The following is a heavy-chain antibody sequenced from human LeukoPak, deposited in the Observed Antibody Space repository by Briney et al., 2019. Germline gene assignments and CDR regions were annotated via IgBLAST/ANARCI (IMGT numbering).Heavy chain of an antibody. Sequence: HPGGSLRLSCAASGFTFSSYAMSWVRQAPGKGLEGVSAISGSGGSTYYADPVKGRFTISRDNSKNTLYLQMNSLRAEDTAVYYCAKGLSGWSPFDPWGQGTLDTVSS. CDR2: ISGSGGST. D-gene: IGHD6-19*01. V-gene: IGHV3-23*01. CDR3: AKGLSGWSPFDP. J-gene: IGHJ5*02. CDR1: GFTFSSYA.